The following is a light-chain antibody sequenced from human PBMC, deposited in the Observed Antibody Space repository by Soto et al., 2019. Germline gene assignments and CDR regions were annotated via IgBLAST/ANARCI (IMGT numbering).Light chain of an antibody. CDR1: QSVTGNY. Sequence: EVVLTQSPCTLSLSPGLRSTLPYGDSQSVTGNYLAWYQQKPGQAPRLXIFGASTRATGIPARFSGSGSGTDFTLTISSLEPEDFAVYYCQQRSNWPPITFGQGTRLEIK. V-gene: IGKV3-11*01. CDR2: GAS. J-gene: IGKJ5*01. CDR3: QQRSNWPPIT.